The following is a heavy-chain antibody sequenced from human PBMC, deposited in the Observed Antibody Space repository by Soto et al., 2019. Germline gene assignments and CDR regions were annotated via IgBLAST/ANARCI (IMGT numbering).Heavy chain of an antibody. V-gene: IGHV4-34*01. CDR2: INHSGST. CDR1: GGSFSGYY. J-gene: IGHJ5*02. Sequence: SETLSLTCAVYGGSFSGYYWSWIRQPPGKVLEWIGEINHSGSTNYNPSLKSRVTTSVDTSKNQFSLKLSSVTAADTAVYYCARKRGTMVRAPAPNWFDPWGQGTLVTVSS. D-gene: IGHD3-10*01. CDR3: ARKRGTMVRAPAPNWFDP.